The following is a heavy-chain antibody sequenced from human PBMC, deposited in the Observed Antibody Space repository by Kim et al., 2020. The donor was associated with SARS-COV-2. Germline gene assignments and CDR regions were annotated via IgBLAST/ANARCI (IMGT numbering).Heavy chain of an antibody. J-gene: IGHJ6*02. D-gene: IGHD2-21*02. CDR2: IIPIFGTA. V-gene: IGHV1-69*13. CDR1: GGTFSSYA. CDR3: ARAVPYCGGDCYSGYYYYGVDV. Sequence: SVKVSCKASGGTFSSYAISWVRQAPGQGLEWMGGIIPIFGTANYAQKFQGRVTITADESTSTAYMELSSLRSEDTAVYYCARAVPYCGGDCYSGYYYYGVDVWGQGTTVTVSS.